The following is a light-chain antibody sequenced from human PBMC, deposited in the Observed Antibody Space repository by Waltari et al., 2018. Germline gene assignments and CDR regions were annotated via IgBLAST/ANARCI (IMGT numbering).Light chain of an antibody. CDR1: QSVGTY. CDR3: HQRNTWPLLT. Sequence: IVLTQSPATLSLSPGESATLSCRASQSVGTYLAWYQHKRGQAPRLLIYDAPNRATGIPARFSGSGSGTDFTLTISSLEPEDFAIYYCHQRNTWPLLTFGGGTKVEIK. V-gene: IGKV3-11*01. CDR2: DAP. J-gene: IGKJ4*01.